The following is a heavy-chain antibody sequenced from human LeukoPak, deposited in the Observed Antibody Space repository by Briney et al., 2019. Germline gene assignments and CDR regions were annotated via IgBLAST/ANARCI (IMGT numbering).Heavy chain of an antibody. Sequence: ASVKVSCKASGGTFSSYAISWVRQAPGQGLEWMGIINPSGGSTSYAQKFQGRVTMTRDTSTSTVYMELSSLRSEDTAVYYCARGGPAGYDFWSGYRNNWFDPWGQGTLVTVSS. CDR1: GGTFSSYA. CDR3: ARGGPAGYDFWSGYRNNWFDP. CDR2: INPSGGST. J-gene: IGHJ5*02. D-gene: IGHD3-3*01. V-gene: IGHV1-46*01.